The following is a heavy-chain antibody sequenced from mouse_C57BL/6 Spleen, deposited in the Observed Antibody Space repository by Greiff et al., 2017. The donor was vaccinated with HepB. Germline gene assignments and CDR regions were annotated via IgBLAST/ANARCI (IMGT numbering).Heavy chain of an antibody. J-gene: IGHJ1*03. CDR2: IDPSDSYT. CDR3: ATPPRNYWYFDV. V-gene: IGHV1-59*01. Sequence: VQLQQPGAELVRPGTSVKLSCKASGYTFTSYWMHWVKQRPGQGLEWIGVIDPSDSYTNYNQKFKGKATLTVDTSSSTAYMQLSSLTSEDSAVYYCATPPRNYWYFDVWGTGTTVTVSS. CDR1: GYTFTSYW.